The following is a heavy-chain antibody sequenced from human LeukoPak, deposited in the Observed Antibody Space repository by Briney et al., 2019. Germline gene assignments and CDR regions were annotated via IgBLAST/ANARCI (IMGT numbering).Heavy chain of an antibody. V-gene: IGHV5-51*01. Sequence: GESLKISCKASGYSFTNYWIGWVRQMPGKGLEWMGIIYPGDSDTRYSPSFQGQVTISADKSISTAYLQWSSLKASDTAMYYCARHKDYGDHGSRFDYWGQGTLVTVSS. CDR1: GYSFTNYW. D-gene: IGHD4-17*01. CDR3: ARHKDYGDHGSRFDY. CDR2: IYPGDSDT. J-gene: IGHJ4*02.